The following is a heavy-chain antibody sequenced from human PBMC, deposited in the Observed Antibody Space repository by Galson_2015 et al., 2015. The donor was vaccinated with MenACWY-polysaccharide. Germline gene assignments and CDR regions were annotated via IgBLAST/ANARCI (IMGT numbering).Heavy chain of an antibody. D-gene: IGHD6-19*01. CDR1: GDRVCSNSLN. Sequence: CAIFGDRVCSNSLNWNQIRQPRLRGPEWLGRTYNRSKWQYYYAVSVKSRTTINTDSSKKQFYLQLNSVTPEDTAVYYCARGTYSSGSSVVGWLDPWGQGTLVTVPS. J-gene: IGHJ5*02. CDR2: TYNRSKWQY. CDR3: ARGTYSSGSSVVGWLDP. V-gene: IGHV6-1*01.